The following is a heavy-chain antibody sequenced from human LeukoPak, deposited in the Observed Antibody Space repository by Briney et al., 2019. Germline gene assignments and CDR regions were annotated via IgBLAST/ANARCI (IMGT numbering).Heavy chain of an antibody. Sequence: GGSLRLSCTASGFTFGDYAMSWVRQAPGKGLEWVGFIRSKAYGGTTEYAASVKGRFTISRDDSKSIAYLQMNSLKTEDTVVYYCTRADDYGAHFDYWGQGTLVTVSS. CDR1: GFTFGDYA. CDR2: IRSKAYGGTT. J-gene: IGHJ4*02. V-gene: IGHV3-49*04. CDR3: TRADDYGAHFDY. D-gene: IGHD4-17*01.